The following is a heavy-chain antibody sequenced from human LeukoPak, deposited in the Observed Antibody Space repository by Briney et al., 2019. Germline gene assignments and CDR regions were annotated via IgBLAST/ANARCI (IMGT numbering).Heavy chain of an antibody. V-gene: IGHV4-4*07. CDR2: LHYSGTR. D-gene: IGHD3-3*01. J-gene: IGHJ5*02. CDR3: ARDPFRSSFDP. CDR1: GGSISTHH. Sequence: SETLSLTCSVSGGSISTHHWAWIRQPAGKGLEWIGRLHYSGTREYNPSLKSRVTISVDTSKNQFSLTMTSATAADTAVYFCARDPFRSSFDPWGQGILVTVSS.